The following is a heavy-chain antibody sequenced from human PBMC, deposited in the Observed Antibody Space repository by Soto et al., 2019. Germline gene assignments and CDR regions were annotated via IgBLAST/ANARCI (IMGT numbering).Heavy chain of an antibody. V-gene: IGHV5-10-1*01. CDR1: GYSFTSYW. CDR2: IDPSDSYT. J-gene: IGHJ6*01. Sequence: GESLKISCKGSGYSFTSYWISWVRQMPGKGLEWMGRIDPSDSYTNYSPPFQGHVTISADKSISTAYLQWSSLKASDTAMYYCARSNIVVVPAAERYYYYGMDVSGQETTVTVSS. CDR3: ARSNIVVVPAAERYYYYGMDV. D-gene: IGHD2-2*01.